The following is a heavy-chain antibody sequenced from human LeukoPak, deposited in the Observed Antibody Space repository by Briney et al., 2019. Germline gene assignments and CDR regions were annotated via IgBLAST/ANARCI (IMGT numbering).Heavy chain of an antibody. Sequence: GGSLRLSCAASGFTFSSYAMSWVRQAPGKGLEWVSAISGSGGSTYYADSVKGRFTISRDNSKNTLYLQMNSPRAEETAVYYCAKVGKDTAMVFGWGQGTLVTVSS. D-gene: IGHD5-18*01. CDR3: AKVGKDTAMVFG. CDR1: GFTFSSYA. CDR2: ISGSGGST. J-gene: IGHJ4*02. V-gene: IGHV3-23*01.